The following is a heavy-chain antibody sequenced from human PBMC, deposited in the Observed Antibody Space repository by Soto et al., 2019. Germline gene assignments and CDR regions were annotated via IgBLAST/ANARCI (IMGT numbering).Heavy chain of an antibody. Sequence: EVQLLESGGGLVQPGGSLRLSCAASGFTFSDYAMTWVRQAPGKGLDWVASISGRGFTPYYPASVKGRFTISSDNSKNMVYLQMNSLRVEDTAIYYCVNSDSTSAPWGQGSLVTVAS. V-gene: IGHV3-23*01. CDR1: GFTFSDYA. CDR3: VNSDSTSAP. D-gene: IGHD6-13*01. CDR2: ISGRGFTP. J-gene: IGHJ5*02.